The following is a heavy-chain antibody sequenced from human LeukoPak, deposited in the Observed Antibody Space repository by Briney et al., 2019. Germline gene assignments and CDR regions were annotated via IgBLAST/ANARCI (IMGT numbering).Heavy chain of an antibody. CDR3: ARTSSAVNTKGLDS. CDR1: GFRFDDFG. V-gene: IGHV3-20*04. CDR2: VNWNGANT. J-gene: IGHJ4*02. D-gene: IGHD6-13*01. Sequence: GGSLRLSCAASGFRFDDFGMTWVRQTPGKGLEWVASVNWNGANTFYADSVNGRFTISRDNSKNTLYLQMNSLRAEDTAVYYCARTSSAVNTKGLDSWGQGTLVTVSS.